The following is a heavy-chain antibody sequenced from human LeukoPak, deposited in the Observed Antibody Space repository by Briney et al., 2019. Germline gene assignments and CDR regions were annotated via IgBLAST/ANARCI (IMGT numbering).Heavy chain of an antibody. CDR2: ISGSGGRT. CDR1: GFTFDDYG. CDR3: ARPLYSSSSLYFQH. D-gene: IGHD6-6*01. V-gene: IGHV3-23*01. Sequence: GGSLRPSCAASGFTFDDYGMHWVRQAPGKGLEWVSTISGSGGRTYYADSVKGRFTISRDNSKNTLYLQMNSLRAEDTAVYYCARPLYSSSSLYFQHWGQGTLVTVSS. J-gene: IGHJ1*01.